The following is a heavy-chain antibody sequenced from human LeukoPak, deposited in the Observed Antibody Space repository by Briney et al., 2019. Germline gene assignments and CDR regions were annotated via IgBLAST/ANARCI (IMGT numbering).Heavy chain of an antibody. Sequence: ASVKVSCKASGYTFTSYDINWVRQATGQGLEWMGWMNPNSGNTGYAQKFQGRVTMTRNTSISTAYMELSSLRSEDTAVYYCAGGRYINGDYYGSGSYYKANFDYWGQGTLVTVSS. J-gene: IGHJ4*02. D-gene: IGHD3-10*01. CDR2: MNPNSGNT. CDR3: AGGRYINGDYYGSGSYYKANFDY. V-gene: IGHV1-8*01. CDR1: GYTFTSYD.